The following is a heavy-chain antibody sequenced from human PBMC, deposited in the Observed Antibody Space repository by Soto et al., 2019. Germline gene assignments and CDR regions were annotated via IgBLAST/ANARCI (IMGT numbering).Heavy chain of an antibody. Sequence: QIQLVQSGTEVKRPGASVKVSCRVAGYTFTGYGIIWMRQAPGQGLEWMGWVSGSNGDTKYVENYQGRVTMTIDTSTSTAYMELRSLSSDYTAVYSCASDISSYHDDRGYSTFDYWGQGTLVTVSP. CDR2: VSGSNGDT. V-gene: IGHV1-18*01. J-gene: IGHJ4*02. CDR3: ASDISSYHDDRGYSTFDY. CDR1: GYTFTGYG. D-gene: IGHD3-22*01.